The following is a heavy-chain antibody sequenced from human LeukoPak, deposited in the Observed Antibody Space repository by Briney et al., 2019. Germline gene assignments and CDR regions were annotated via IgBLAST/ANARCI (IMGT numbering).Heavy chain of an antibody. CDR2: IRYDGSNK. Sequence: GGSLRLSCAASGFTFSSYGMHWVRQAPGKGLEWVSIIRYDGSNKYYADSVKGRFTISRDNSQNTLYLQMNSLRAEDTAVYYCAKRVGDSSGYRLGTRFDYWGQGTLVTVSS. CDR1: GFTFSSYG. D-gene: IGHD3-22*01. V-gene: IGHV3-30*02. CDR3: AKRVGDSSGYRLGTRFDY. J-gene: IGHJ4*02.